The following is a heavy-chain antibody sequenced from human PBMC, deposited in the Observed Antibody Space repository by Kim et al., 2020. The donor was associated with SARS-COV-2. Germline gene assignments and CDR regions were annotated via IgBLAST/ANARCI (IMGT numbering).Heavy chain of an antibody. J-gene: IGHJ4*02. CDR3: VMDGSYYADY. Sequence: STYYADSVKGRFTISRDNSKNTLYLQMSSLRAEDTAVYYCVMDGSYYADYWGQGTLVTVSS. CDR2: ST. V-gene: IGHV3-64D*06. D-gene: IGHD1-26*01.